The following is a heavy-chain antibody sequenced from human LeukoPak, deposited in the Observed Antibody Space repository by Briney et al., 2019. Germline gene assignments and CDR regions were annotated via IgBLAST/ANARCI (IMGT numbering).Heavy chain of an antibody. V-gene: IGHV4-39*01. D-gene: IGHD6-13*01. CDR2: IYYSGST. J-gene: IGHJ4*02. CDR3: ARRISSSWYYFDY. CDR1: GGSISSNSYY. Sequence: SETLSLTCTVSGGSISSNSYYWGWIRQPPGKGLEWMGSIYYSGSTYYNPSLKSRVTISVATSKNQSSLKLSSMTAADTAVYYCARRISSSWYYFDYWGQGTLVTVSS.